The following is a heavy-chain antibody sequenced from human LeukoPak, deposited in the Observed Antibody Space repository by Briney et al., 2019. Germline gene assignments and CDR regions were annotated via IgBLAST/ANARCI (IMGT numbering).Heavy chain of an antibody. CDR3: AKADIVGATFRIDY. Sequence: PGGSLRLSCAASGFTFRSFGLSWVRQAPGKGLEWVSTINDNGGSAYYADSVKGRFTVSRDNSKDTLYLQIDTLRAEDTAIYYCAKADIVGATFRIDYRGQGTLVTVSS. J-gene: IGHJ4*02. CDR2: INDNGGSA. CDR1: GFTFRSFG. V-gene: IGHV3-23*01. D-gene: IGHD1-26*01.